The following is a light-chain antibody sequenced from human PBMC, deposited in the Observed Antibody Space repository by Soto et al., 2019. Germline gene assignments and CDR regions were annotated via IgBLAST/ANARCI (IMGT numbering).Light chain of an antibody. CDR3: QQYDNLPRIFT. CDR1: QDISNY. V-gene: IGKV1-33*01. CDR2: DAS. Sequence: DLQMTQSPSSLSASVGDRVTITCQASQDISNYLNWYQQKPGKAPKLLIYDASNLETGVPSRFSGSGSGTDFTFTISSLQPEDIATYYCQQYDNLPRIFTFGPGTKVDIK. J-gene: IGKJ3*01.